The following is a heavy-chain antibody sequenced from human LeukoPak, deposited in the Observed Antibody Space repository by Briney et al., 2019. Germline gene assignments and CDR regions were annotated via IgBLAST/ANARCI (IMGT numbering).Heavy chain of an antibody. CDR3: ARSLQQLAPGY. V-gene: IGHV3-74*01. CDR2: IKSDGSST. CDR1: GFTFSSYW. Sequence: QPGGSLRLSCAASGFTFSSYWMHWVRQAPGKGLVWVSRIKSDGSSTTYADSVKGRFTISRDNAKNTLYLQMNSLRAEDTAVYYCARSLQQLAPGYWGQGTLVTVSS. J-gene: IGHJ4*02. D-gene: IGHD6-13*01.